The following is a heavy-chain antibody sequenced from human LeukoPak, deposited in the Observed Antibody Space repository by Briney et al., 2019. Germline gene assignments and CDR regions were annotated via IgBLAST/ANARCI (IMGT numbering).Heavy chain of an antibody. CDR3: ARDQEGFDY. CDR2: IYPRDGST. J-gene: IGHJ4*02. CDR1: GYSFTSNY. V-gene: IGHV1-46*01. Sequence: ASVKVSCKASGYSFTSNYIHWVRQAPGQGLEWMGMIYPRDGSTSYAQKFQGRVTVTRDTSTSTVHMELSGLRSEDTAVYYCARDQEGFDYWGQGTQVTVSS.